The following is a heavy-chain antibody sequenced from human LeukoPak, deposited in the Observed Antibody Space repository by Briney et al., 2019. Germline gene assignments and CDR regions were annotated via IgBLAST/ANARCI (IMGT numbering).Heavy chain of an antibody. J-gene: IGHJ6*03. Sequence: PGGSLRLSCAASGFTFSTYGMNWVRQAPGKGLEWVSAISGSGGSTYYADSVKGRFTISRDNSKNTLYLQMNSLRAEDTAVYYCARHRRDPPHHYGSGSFYNPDKGPHYMDVWGKGTTVTVSS. D-gene: IGHD3-10*01. CDR1: GFTFSTYG. CDR3: ARHRRDPPHHYGSGSFYNPDKGPHYMDV. CDR2: ISGSGGST. V-gene: IGHV3-23*01.